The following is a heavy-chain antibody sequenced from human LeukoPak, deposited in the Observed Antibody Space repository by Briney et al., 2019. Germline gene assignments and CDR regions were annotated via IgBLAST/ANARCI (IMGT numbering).Heavy chain of an antibody. D-gene: IGHD5-18*01. Sequence: GGSLRLSCAASGFTFSSYSMNWVRQAPGKGLEWVSYISSSSNTIYYADSVKGRFTISRDNAKNSLYLQMNSLRAEDTAVYYCARDGGYSYDIDYWGQGTLVTVSS. CDR1: GFTFSSYS. J-gene: IGHJ4*02. CDR2: ISSSSNTI. CDR3: ARDGGYSYDIDY. V-gene: IGHV3-48*01.